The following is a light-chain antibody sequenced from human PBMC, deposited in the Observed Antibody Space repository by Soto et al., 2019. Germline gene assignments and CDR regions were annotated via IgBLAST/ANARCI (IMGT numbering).Light chain of an antibody. CDR1: QGIRND. Sequence: DIQMTQSPSSLSASVGDRVTITCRTSQGIRNDIGWYQQKTGKAPKRPIYDASTLQSGVPSRFSVSGSGTEFTLTSSSIQPEDVETYYCLQYNRYPWTFCQGTNVEIK. J-gene: IGKJ1*01. V-gene: IGKV1-17*01. CDR2: DAS. CDR3: LQYNRYPWT.